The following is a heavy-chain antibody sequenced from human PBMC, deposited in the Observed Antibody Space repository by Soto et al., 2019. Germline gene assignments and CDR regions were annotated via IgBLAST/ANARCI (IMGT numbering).Heavy chain of an antibody. CDR2: ISYSGST. CDR1: GDSISSCSYY. D-gene: IGHD6-13*01. V-gene: IGHV4-39*02. CDR3: AKWEQQLGNFDY. J-gene: IGHJ4*02. Sequence: PSETLSLTCIVSGDSISSCSYYWGWIRQSPGKGLEWIGSISYSGSTYYNPSLKSRVTISADTSNNHFSLNLGSVTAADTAVYYCAKWEQQLGNFDYWGQGILVTVSS.